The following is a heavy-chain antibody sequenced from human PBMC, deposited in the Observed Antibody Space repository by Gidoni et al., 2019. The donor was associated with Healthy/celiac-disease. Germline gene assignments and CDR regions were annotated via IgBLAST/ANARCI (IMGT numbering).Heavy chain of an antibody. CDR1: GGSISSSSFY. J-gene: IGHJ5*02. D-gene: IGHD6-6*01. Sequence: QLQLQESGPGLVKPSETLSLTCTVSGGSISSSSFYWGGIRQPPGTGLEWIGSIYYSGSTYYNPSLKNRVTISVDTSKNQFSLKMNYVTAADTAVYYCARQGEAYSSSSVLNWFDPWGQGTLVTVSS. CDR2: IYYSGST. V-gene: IGHV4-39*01. CDR3: ARQGEAYSSSSVLNWFDP.